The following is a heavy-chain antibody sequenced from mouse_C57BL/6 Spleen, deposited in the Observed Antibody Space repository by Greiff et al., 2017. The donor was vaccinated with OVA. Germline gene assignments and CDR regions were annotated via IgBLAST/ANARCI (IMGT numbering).Heavy chain of an antibody. V-gene: IGHV1-42*01. CDR1: GYSFTGYY. J-gene: IGHJ2*01. CDR3: AREGSSQYYFDY. CDR2: INPSTGGT. D-gene: IGHD1-1*01. Sequence: VHVKQSGPELVKPGASVKISCKASGYSFTGYYMNWVKQSPEKSLEWIGEINPSTGGTTYNQKFKAKATLTVDKSSSTAYMQLKSLTSEDSAVYYCAREGSSQYYFDYWGQGTTLTVSS.